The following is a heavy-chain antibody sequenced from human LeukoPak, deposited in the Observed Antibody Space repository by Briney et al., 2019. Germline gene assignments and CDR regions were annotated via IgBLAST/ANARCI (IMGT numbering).Heavy chain of an antibody. J-gene: IGHJ6*02. CDR3: ARWVGGPAGINYYGMDV. Sequence: ASVKVSCEASGGTFSSYAISWVRQAPGQGLEWMGGIIPIFGTANYAQKFQGRVTITADESTSTAYMELSSLRSEDTAVYYCARWVGGPAGINYYGMDVWGQGTTVTVSS. D-gene: IGHD2-2*01. V-gene: IGHV1-69*13. CDR1: GGTFSSYA. CDR2: IIPIFGTA.